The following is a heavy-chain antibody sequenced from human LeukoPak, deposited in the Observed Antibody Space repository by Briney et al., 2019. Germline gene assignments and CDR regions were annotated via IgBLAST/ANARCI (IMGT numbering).Heavy chain of an antibody. CDR1: GFTFSSYA. Sequence: GGSLRLSCAASGFTFSSYAMSWVRQAPGKGLEWVSAISGSGGSTYYADSVKGRFTISRDNSKNTLYLQMNSLRAEDTAVYYCAKESSIVVVTEDYFDYWGQGTLVTVSS. CDR3: AKESSIVVVTEDYFDY. V-gene: IGHV3-23*01. CDR2: ISGSGGST. J-gene: IGHJ4*02. D-gene: IGHD3-22*01.